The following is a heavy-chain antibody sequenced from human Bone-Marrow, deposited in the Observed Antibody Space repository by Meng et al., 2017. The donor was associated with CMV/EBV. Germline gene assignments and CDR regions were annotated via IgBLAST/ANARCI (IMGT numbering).Heavy chain of an antibody. J-gene: IGHJ5*02. Sequence: SVKVSCKASGGTFSSYAISWVRQAPGQGLEWMGGIIPIFGTANYAQKFQGRVTITTDESTSTAYMELSSLRSEDTAVYYCARGPHYDFWSGYFGDWFDPWGQGTLVTVSS. CDR2: IIPIFGTA. D-gene: IGHD3-3*01. CDR3: ARGPHYDFWSGYFGDWFDP. CDR1: GGTFSSYA. V-gene: IGHV1-69*05.